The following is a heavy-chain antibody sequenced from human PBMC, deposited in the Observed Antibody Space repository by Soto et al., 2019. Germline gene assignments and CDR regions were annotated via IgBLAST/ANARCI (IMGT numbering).Heavy chain of an antibody. CDR2: ISYDGSNK. CDR1: GFPFSSYG. D-gene: IGHD6-13*01. J-gene: IGHJ6*03. CDR3: AKAAGGGSSSQDYYYYYLDV. V-gene: IGHV3-30*18. Sequence: PGGSLRLSCAAAGFPFSSYGMHWVRPAPGKGLEWVAVISYDGSNKYYADSVKGRFTISRDNSKNTLYLQMNSLRAEDTAVYYCAKAAGGGSSSQDYYYYYLDVWGKRTTVTVSS.